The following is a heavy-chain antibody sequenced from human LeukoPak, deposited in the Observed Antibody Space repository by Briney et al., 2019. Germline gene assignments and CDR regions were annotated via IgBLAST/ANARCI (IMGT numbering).Heavy chain of an antibody. V-gene: IGHV3-74*01. Sequence: GRSLRLSCAASGFTFSNYWMHWVRHAPGKGLVWVSRINTDGRSTYYADSVKGRFTISRDNAKNTLYLQMNSLRAEDTALYYCAKEEGYWFDPWGQGTLVTVSS. CDR3: AKEEGYWFDP. J-gene: IGHJ5*02. CDR2: INTDGRST. CDR1: GFTFSNYW.